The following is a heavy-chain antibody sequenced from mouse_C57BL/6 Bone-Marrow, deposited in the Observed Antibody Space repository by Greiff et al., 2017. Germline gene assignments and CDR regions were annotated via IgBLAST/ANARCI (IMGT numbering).Heavy chain of an antibody. CDR1: GFNIKVYY. J-gene: IGHJ3*01. CDR2: IDPEDGET. Sequence: VQLQQSGAELVKPGASVKLSCTASGFNIKVYYMHWVKQRTEQGLEWIGRIDPEDGETKYAPKFQGKATITADTSSNTAYLQLSSLTSEDTAVYYCATFYDYDGFAYWGQGTLVTVSA. CDR3: ATFYDYDGFAY. D-gene: IGHD2-4*01. V-gene: IGHV14-2*01.